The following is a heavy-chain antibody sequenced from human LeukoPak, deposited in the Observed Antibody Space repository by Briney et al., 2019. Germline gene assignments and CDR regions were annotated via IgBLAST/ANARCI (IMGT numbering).Heavy chain of an antibody. D-gene: IGHD3-10*02. V-gene: IGHV3-43*01. J-gene: IGHJ4*02. CDR2: AGWAGGTT. CDR3: AKELDTMFFDY. CDR1: GFTFDRYT. Sequence: GGSLRLSCVTSGFTFDRYTIHWVRQAPGKGLEWVSLAGWAGGTTYYSDSVRGRFTISRDSGKNSVYLQMNSLTTDDTAFYFCAKELDTMFFDYWGQGALVTVSS.